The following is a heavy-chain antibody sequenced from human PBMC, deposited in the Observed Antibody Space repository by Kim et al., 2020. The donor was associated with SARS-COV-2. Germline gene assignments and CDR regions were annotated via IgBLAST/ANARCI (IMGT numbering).Heavy chain of an antibody. CDR3: ARDRVPGHGFAFDI. V-gene: IGHV1-69*01. D-gene: IGHD3-10*01. Sequence: AQKCQGRVTITADESTSTAYMELSSLRSEDTAVYYCARDRVPGHGFAFDIWGQGTMVTVSS. J-gene: IGHJ3*02.